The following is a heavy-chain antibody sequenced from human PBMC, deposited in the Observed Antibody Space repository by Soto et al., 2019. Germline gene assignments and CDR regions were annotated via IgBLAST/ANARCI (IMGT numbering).Heavy chain of an antibody. V-gene: IGHV1-69*02. D-gene: IGHD2-21*02. J-gene: IGHJ4*02. CDR2: IIPILGIA. Sequence: QVQLVQSGAEVKKPGSSVKVSCKASGGTFSSYTISWVRQAPGQGLEWMGRIIPILGIANYAQKFQGRVTITADKSTSTAYMELSSLRSKDTAVYYCARVGVTDYFDYWGQGTLVTVSS. CDR3: ARVGVTDYFDY. CDR1: GGTFSSYT.